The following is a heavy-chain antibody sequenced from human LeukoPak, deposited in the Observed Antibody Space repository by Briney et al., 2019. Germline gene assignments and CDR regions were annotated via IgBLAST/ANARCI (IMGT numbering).Heavy chain of an antibody. V-gene: IGHV4-34*01. CDR1: GGSFSGYY. Sequence: SETLSLTCAVYGGSFSGYYWSWIRQPPGKGLEWIGEINHSGSTNYNPSLKSRVTMSVDTSKNQFSLKLSSVTAADTAVYYCARLGYYFDYWGQGTLVTVSS. CDR3: ARLGYYFDY. J-gene: IGHJ4*02. CDR2: INHSGST.